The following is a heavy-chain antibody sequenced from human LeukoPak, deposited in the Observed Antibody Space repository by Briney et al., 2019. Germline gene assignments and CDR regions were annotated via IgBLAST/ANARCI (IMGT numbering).Heavy chain of an antibody. CDR1: GYTFTGYY. D-gene: IGHD6-13*01. V-gene: IGHV1-2*02. CDR2: INPNSGVT. CDR3: VRAAGGAPGDY. J-gene: IGHJ4*02. Sequence: GASVKVSCKASGYTFTGYYMHWVRQAPGQGLEWRAWINPNSGVTNYAQKFQGRVTTTRDTSITTAYMELSSLTSDDTAVYYGVRAAGGAPGDYWGQGTLVTVPS.